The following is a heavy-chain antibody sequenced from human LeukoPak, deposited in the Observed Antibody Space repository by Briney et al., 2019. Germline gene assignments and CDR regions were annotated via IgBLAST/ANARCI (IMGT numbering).Heavy chain of an antibody. CDR1: GFSFRTHA. V-gene: IGHV3-30-3*01. CDR3: ARDRVGATTNFDY. D-gene: IGHD1-26*01. J-gene: IGHJ4*02. Sequence: PGRSLRLSCVASGFSFRTHAIHWVRQAPGKGLEWIAFMSYDGDNKYYAESVKGRFTISRDTSKNTLYLQMNSLRAEDTAVYYCARDRVGATTNFDYWGQGTLVTVSS. CDR2: MSYDGDNK.